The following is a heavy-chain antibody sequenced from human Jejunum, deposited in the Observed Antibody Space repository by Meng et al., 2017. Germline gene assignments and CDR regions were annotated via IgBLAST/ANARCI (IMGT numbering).Heavy chain of an antibody. CDR1: GGSISDYY. CDR3: ARGNEYSNYGADF. Sequence: QVKLQQWGAGLLKPSETLSLTCAVYGGSISDYYWPWIRQPPGKGLEWIGEINDSGSTNYNPSLKSRVTISVDTSKSQFYLRVSSVTAADTAVYYCARGNEYSNYGADFWGQGTLVTVSS. J-gene: IGHJ4*02. CDR2: INDSGST. V-gene: IGHV4-34*01. D-gene: IGHD4-11*01.